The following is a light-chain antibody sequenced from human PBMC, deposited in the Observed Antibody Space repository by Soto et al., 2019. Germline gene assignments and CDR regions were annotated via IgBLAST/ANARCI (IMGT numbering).Light chain of an antibody. CDR1: QSVSSSY. V-gene: IGKV3-20*01. CDR2: GAS. J-gene: IGKJ5*01. Sequence: TQARNTLSLCPASKSNLNSTASQSVSSSYLAWYQQKPGQAPRLLIYGASSRATGIPDRFSVSGSGTDFNLALRCLEPGGFAVYYCEPYGSSPIAFGHGTRLEIK. CDR3: EPYGSSPIA.